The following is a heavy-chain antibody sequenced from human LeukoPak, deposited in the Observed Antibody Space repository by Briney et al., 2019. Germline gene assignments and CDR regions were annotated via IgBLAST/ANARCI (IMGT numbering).Heavy chain of an antibody. CDR2: IYYSGST. CDR1: GGSISSGSYY. V-gene: IGHV4-61*10. J-gene: IGHJ5*02. Sequence: PSETLSLTCTVSGGSISSGSYYWSWIRQPAGKGLEWIGYIYYSGSTNYNPSLKSRVTISVDTSKNQFSLKLSSVTAADTAVYYCARGGNCSGGSCYSDRGWFDPWGQGTLVTVSS. D-gene: IGHD2-15*01. CDR3: ARGGNCSGGSCYSDRGWFDP.